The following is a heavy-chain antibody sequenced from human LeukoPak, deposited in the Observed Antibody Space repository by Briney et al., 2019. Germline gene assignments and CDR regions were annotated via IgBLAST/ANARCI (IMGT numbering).Heavy chain of an antibody. D-gene: IGHD6-19*01. CDR1: GYFFSSGYF. CDR3: ARTSSSGVVGGYYFDY. CDR2: IHHSGST. Sequence: AETLSLTCTVSGYFFSSGYFWGWIRPPPGKGLQWIGSIHHSGSTYYKPSLKSRVTISVDNSKNTFSLKLNSVTAADTAVYYCARTSSSGVVGGYYFDYWGQGALFTVSS. J-gene: IGHJ4*02. V-gene: IGHV4-38-2*02.